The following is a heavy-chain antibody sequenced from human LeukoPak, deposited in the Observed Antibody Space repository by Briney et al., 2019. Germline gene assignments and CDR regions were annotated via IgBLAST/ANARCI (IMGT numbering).Heavy chain of an antibody. Sequence: PGGSLRLSCTVSGFTFSSYWMHWVRQAPGKGLEWVSSISSSSSYIYYADSVKGRFTISRDNAKNSLYLQMNSLRAEDTAVYYCARDQYSYGSDYWGQGTLVTVSS. CDR1: GFTFSSYW. CDR2: ISSSSSYI. J-gene: IGHJ4*02. D-gene: IGHD5-18*01. CDR3: ARDQYSYGSDY. V-gene: IGHV3-21*01.